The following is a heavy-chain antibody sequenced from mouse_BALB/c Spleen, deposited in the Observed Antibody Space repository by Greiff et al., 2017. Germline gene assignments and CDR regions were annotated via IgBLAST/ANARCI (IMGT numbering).Heavy chain of an antibody. J-gene: IGHJ3*01. D-gene: IGHD2-2*01. Sequence: EVKVEESGPSLVKPSQTLSLTCSVTGDSITSGYWNWIRKFPGNKLEYMGYISYSGSTYYNPSLKSRISITRDTSKNQYYLQLNSVTTEDTATYYCARGGYGYDGAAWFAYWGQGTLVTVSA. V-gene: IGHV3-8*02. CDR1: GDSITSGY. CDR2: ISYSGST. CDR3: ARGGYGYDGAAWFAY.